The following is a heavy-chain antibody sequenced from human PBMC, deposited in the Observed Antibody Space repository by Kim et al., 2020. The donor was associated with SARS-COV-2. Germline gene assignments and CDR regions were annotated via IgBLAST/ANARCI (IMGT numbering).Heavy chain of an antibody. D-gene: IGHD3-3*01. V-gene: IGHV4-34*01. Sequence: SETLSLTCAVYGGSFSGYYWSWIRQPPGKGLEWIGEINHSGSTNYNPSLKSRVTISVDTSKNQFSLKLSSVTAADTAVYYCARLLRFLVYGMDVWGQGTT. CDR2: INHSGST. CDR3: ARLLRFLVYGMDV. CDR1: GGSFSGYY. J-gene: IGHJ6*02.